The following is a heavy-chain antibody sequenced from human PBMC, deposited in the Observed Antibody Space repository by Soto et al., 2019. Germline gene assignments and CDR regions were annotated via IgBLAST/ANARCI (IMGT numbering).Heavy chain of an antibody. CDR2: IYYSGST. V-gene: IGHV4-31*03. J-gene: IGHJ6*02. D-gene: IGHD2-2*01. CDR1: GDSISSTNNY. CDR3: ARTVCSSASCYGYYYYGLDV. Sequence: QVQLQESGPGLVKPSQTLSLTCTVSGDSISSTNNYWSWIRQHPGKCLEWIGYIYYSGSTYYNPSLKSRPAISVDTSKNQFSLKLSSVTAADTAVYYCARTVCSSASCYGYYYYGLDVWGQGTTVTVSS.